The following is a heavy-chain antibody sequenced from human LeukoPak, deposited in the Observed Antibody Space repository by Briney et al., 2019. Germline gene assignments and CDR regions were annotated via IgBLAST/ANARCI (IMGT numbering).Heavy chain of an antibody. CDR2: IYSGGTT. CDR3: ATSIDSSGYFDFDY. Sequence: GGSLRLSCAASGFTVSSNYMNWVRQAPGKGLEWVSVIYSGGTTYYADSAKGRFTMSRDSSKNTLYLQMNSLRAEDTAVYYCATSIDSSGYFDFDYWGQGTLVTVSS. J-gene: IGHJ4*02. V-gene: IGHV3-66*01. CDR1: GFTVSSNY. D-gene: IGHD3-22*01.